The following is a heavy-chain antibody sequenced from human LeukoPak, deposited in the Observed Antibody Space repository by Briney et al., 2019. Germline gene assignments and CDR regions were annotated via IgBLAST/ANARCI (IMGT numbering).Heavy chain of an antibody. Sequence: PSETLSLTCTVFGGSISSGDYYWSWIRQPPGKGLEWIGYIYYSGSTYYNPSLKSRVTISVDTSKNQFSLKLSSVTAADTAVYYCAREIKNYYDNSGYEYWGQGTLVTVSS. CDR1: GGSISSGDYY. V-gene: IGHV4-30-4*01. D-gene: IGHD3-22*01. CDR3: AREIKNYYDNSGYEY. J-gene: IGHJ4*02. CDR2: IYYSGST.